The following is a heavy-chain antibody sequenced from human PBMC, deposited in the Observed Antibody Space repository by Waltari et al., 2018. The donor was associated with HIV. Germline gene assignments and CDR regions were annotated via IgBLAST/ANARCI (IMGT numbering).Heavy chain of an antibody. CDR2: IYPDDADT. CDR3: ARHRLGRSWFDP. J-gene: IGHJ5*02. Sequence: EVQLEQSGAEVKKPGESLQISCKASGYTFTNYWIAWVRQTPGKGLEWMGIIYPDDADTRYSPSFEGHVTISADKSTTTAYLQWTSLRASDNGIYYCARHRLGRSWFDPWGQGTLVTVSS. CDR1: GYTFTNYW. D-gene: IGHD6-6*01. V-gene: IGHV5-51*01.